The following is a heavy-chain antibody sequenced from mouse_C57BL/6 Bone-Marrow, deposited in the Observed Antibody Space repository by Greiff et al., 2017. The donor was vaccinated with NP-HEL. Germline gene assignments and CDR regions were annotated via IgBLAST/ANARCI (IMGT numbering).Heavy chain of an antibody. J-gene: IGHJ3*01. D-gene: IGHD1-1*01. Sequence: VQLKESGPVLVKPGASVKMSCKASGYTLTDYYMNWVKQSHGKSLEWIGVINPYNGGTSYNQKFKGKATLTVDKSSSTAYMELNSLTSEDSAVYYCARNYYGSSYGFAYWGQGTLVTVSA. CDR3: ARNYYGSSYGFAY. CDR2: INPYNGGT. V-gene: IGHV1-19*01. CDR1: GYTLTDYY.